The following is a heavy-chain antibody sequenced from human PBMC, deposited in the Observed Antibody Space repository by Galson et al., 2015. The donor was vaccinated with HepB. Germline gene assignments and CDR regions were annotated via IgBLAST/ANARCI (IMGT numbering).Heavy chain of an antibody. V-gene: IGHV3-15*01. J-gene: IGHJ6*02. CDR2: IKSKTDGGTT. D-gene: IGHD2-15*01. Sequence: SLRLSCAASGFTFSNAWMSWVRQAPGKGLEWVGRIKSKTDGGTTDYAAPVKGRFTISRDDSKNTLYLQMNSLKTEDTAVYYCTTDIAPSSGGSCSWCTYGFFWYYYYYGMDVWGQGTTVTVSS. CDR3: TTDIAPSSGGSCSWCTYGFFWYYYYYGMDV. CDR1: GFTFSNAW.